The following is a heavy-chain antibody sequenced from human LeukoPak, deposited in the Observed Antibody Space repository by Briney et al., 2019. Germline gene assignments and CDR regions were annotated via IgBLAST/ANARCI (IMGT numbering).Heavy chain of an antibody. J-gene: IGHJ6*02. CDR3: ARAPVLRYFDWLFSRAADV. Sequence: PGGSLRLSCAASGFTFSASAIHWVRQASGKGLEWVGRIRNKAHSYATTYAASVRGRFTISRDDSKNTAYLQMNSLKTEDTAVYYCARAPVLRYFDWLFSRAADVWGQGTTVTVSS. D-gene: IGHD3-9*01. CDR1: GFTFSASA. V-gene: IGHV3-73*01. CDR2: IRNKAHSYAT.